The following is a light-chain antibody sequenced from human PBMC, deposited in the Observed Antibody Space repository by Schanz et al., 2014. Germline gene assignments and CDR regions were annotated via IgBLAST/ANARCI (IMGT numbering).Light chain of an antibody. CDR3: SSYAGSYNGVL. CDR1: SGDVGGYYY. Sequence: QSALTQPPSAPGSPGQSVTTSCTGSSGDVGGYYYVARYQQVPGKAPKVIISDVTKRPSGVPDRFSGSKSGNTASLTISGLQADDEAVYYCSSYAGSYNGVLFGGGTKLTVL. J-gene: IGLJ3*02. V-gene: IGLV2-8*01. CDR2: DVT.